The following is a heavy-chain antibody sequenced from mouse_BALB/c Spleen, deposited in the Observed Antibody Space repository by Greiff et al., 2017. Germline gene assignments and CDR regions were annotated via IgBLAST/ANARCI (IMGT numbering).Heavy chain of an antibody. CDR3: ARNGNLPLRGFAY. J-gene: IGHJ3*01. V-gene: IGHV2-6-4*01. D-gene: IGHD1-2*01. CDR2: IWGGGST. Sequence: VMLVESGPGLVAPSQSLSITCTVSGFSLSRYSVHWVRQPPGKGLEWLGMIWGGGSTDYNSALKSRLSISKDNSKSQVFLKMNSLQTDDTAMYYCARNGNLPLRGFAYWGQGTLVTVSA. CDR1: GFSLSRYS.